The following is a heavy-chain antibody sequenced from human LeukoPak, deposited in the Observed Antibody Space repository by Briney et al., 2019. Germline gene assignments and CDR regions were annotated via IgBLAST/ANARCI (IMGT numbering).Heavy chain of an antibody. V-gene: IGHV4-34*01. CDR1: GGSFSGYY. Sequence: SETLSLTCAVYGGSFSGYYWSWIRQPPGKGLEWIGEINHSGSTNYNPSLKSRVTISVDTSKNQFSLKLSSVTAADTAVYYCARGVIVVVIKRPNWFDPWGQGTLVTVSP. D-gene: IGHD3-22*01. J-gene: IGHJ5*02. CDR3: ARGVIVVVIKRPNWFDP. CDR2: INHSGST.